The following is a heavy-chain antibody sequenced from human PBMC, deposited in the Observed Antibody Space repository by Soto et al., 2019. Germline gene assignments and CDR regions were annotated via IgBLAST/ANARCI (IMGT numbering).Heavy chain of an antibody. V-gene: IGHV4-59*01. J-gene: IGHJ6*02. CDR3: ARVSSSSWYSSPGPSMDV. CDR2: IYYSGST. Sequence: PSETLSLTCTVSGGSINSSYWSWIRQPPGKGLEYIGYIYYSGSTNYNPSLKSRVTISVDTSKNQFSLKLSSVTAADTAVYYCARVSSSSWYSSPGPSMDVWGQGTTVTVSS. CDR1: GGSINSSY. D-gene: IGHD6-13*01.